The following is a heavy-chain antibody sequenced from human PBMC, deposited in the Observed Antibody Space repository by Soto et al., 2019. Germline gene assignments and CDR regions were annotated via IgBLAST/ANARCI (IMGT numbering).Heavy chain of an antibody. V-gene: IGHV1-46*01. J-gene: IGHJ4*02. CDR2: INPNIDST. CDR3: ARGDHSGSSASAY. Sequence: GASVKVSCKASGGTFSSYAISWVRQVPGQGLEWMGIINPNIDSTSYAQIFQGRVTITRDMSANTVYMELRSLRSEDTAVYYCARGDHSGSSASAYWGQGTLVTVSS. D-gene: IGHD3-22*01. CDR1: GGTFSSYA.